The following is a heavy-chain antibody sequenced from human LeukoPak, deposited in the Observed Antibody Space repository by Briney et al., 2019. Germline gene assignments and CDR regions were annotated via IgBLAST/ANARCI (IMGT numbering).Heavy chain of an antibody. CDR1: GYTFTSYY. CDR3: ATLDIVATIGGDFDY. CDR2: INPSGGST. D-gene: IGHD5-12*01. V-gene: IGHV1-46*01. J-gene: IGHJ4*02. Sequence: ASVKVSCKASGYTFTSYYMHWVRQAPGQGLEWMGIINPSGGSTSYAQKFQGRVTMTRDMSTSTVYMELSSLRSEDTAVYYCATLDIVATIGGDFDYWGQGTLVTVSS.